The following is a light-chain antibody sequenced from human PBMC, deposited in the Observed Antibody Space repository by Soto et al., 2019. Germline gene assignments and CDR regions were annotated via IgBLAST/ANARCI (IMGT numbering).Light chain of an antibody. J-gene: IGLJ2*01. CDR1: SSDVGAYDL. Sequence: QSVLTQPASVSGSPGQSITISCTGTSSDVGAYDLVSWYQHSPGKAPKLVTFDVTHRPPGISDRFSGSKSANTASLTISGLQAEDEADYYCSSYTSSSTLVVFGGGTKLTVL. V-gene: IGLV2-14*01. CDR3: SSYTSSSTLVV. CDR2: DVT.